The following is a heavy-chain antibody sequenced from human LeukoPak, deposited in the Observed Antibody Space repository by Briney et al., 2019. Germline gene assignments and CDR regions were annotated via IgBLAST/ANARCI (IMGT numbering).Heavy chain of an antibody. D-gene: IGHD4-23*01. CDR2: INHSGST. J-gene: IGHJ4*02. CDR1: GGSISSGGYY. Sequence: SETLSLTCTVSGGSISSGGYYWSWIRQPPGQGLEWIGEINHSGSTNYNPSLKSRVTISVDTSKNQFSLKLSSVTAADTAVYYCARLTTVVTPVGVQDDYWGQGTLVTVSS. CDR3: ARLTTVVTPVGVQDDY. V-gene: IGHV4-39*07.